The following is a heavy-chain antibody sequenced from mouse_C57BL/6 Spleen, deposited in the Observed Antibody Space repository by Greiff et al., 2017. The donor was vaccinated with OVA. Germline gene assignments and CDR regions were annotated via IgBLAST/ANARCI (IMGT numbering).Heavy chain of an antibody. D-gene: IGHD1-1*01. Sequence: EVKLVESGGGLVKPGGSLKLSCAASGFTFSSYAMSWVRQTPEKRLEWVATISDGGSYTYYPDNVKGRFTISRDNAKNNLYLQMSHLKSEDTAMYYGARDTQFITTVVGYFDVWGTGTTVTVSS. V-gene: IGHV5-4*01. CDR2: ISDGGSYT. CDR3: ARDTQFITTVVGYFDV. CDR1: GFTFSSYA. J-gene: IGHJ1*03.